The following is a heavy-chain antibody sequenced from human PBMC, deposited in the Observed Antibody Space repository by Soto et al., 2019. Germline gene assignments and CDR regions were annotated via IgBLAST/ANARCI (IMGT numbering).Heavy chain of an antibody. J-gene: IGHJ4*02. CDR1: GFPFSSYA. CDR2: ISGSGGST. D-gene: IGHD1-26*01. V-gene: IGHV3-23*01. CDR3: AREVVVGATTRYYFDY. Sequence: GGSLRLSCAASGFPFSSYAMTWVRQAPGEGLEWVSVISGSGGSTYYADSVKGRFTISRDNSKNTLYLQMNSLRAEDTAVYYCAREVVVGATTRYYFDYLGQGSLVTVSS.